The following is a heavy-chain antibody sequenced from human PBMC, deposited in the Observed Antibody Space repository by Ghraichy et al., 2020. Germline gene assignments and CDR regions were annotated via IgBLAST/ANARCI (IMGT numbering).Heavy chain of an antibody. CDR2: IDYSGST. CDR1: GGSISSYY. CDR3: ARDRLRGDYYYYGMDV. D-gene: IGHD4-17*01. V-gene: IGHV4-59*01. Sequence: SETLSLTCTVSGGSISSYYWSWIRQPPGKGLEWIGYIDYSGSTNYNPSLKSRVTISVDTSKNQFSLKLSSVTAADTAVYYCARDRLRGDYYYYGMDVWGHRTTVTVSS. J-gene: IGHJ6*02.